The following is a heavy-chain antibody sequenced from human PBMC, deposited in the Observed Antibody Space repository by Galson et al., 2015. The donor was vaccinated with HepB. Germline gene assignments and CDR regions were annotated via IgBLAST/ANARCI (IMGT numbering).Heavy chain of an antibody. J-gene: IGHJ3*02. CDR2: AYYSGTT. D-gene: IGHD3-9*01. CDR1: GGSIASSSFY. CDR3: ARPTGNAFDT. Sequence: ETLSLTCTVSGGSIASSSFYWGWIRQPPGKGLQWIGSAYYSGTTDYNPSLQGRAVISLDTTKNQFSLKLTSVTATDTAVYYCARPTGNAFDTWGQGTMVTVSS. V-gene: IGHV4-39*01.